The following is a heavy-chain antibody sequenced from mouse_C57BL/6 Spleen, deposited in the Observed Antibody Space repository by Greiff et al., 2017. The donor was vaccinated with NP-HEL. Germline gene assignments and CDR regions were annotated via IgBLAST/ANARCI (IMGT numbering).Heavy chain of an antibody. J-gene: IGHJ4*01. Sequence: QVQLQQPGAELVKPGASVKLSCKASGYTFTSYWMHWVKQRPGQGLEWIGMIHPTSGSTNYNEKFKGKATLTVDKSSSTAYMQLSSLTSEDTAVYYGASLSYYYYDEGMDYWGQGTSVTVSS. V-gene: IGHV1-64*01. CDR1: GYTFTSYW. CDR3: ASLSYYYYDEGMDY. D-gene: IGHD2-4*01. CDR2: IHPTSGST.